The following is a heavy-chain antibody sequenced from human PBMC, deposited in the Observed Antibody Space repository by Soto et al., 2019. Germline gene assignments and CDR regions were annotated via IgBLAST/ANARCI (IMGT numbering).Heavy chain of an antibody. CDR1: GGTFSSHS. CDR2: IIPIFGPA. D-gene: IGHD1-1*01. CDR3: ATGSFTSTGGRIGYHYNAMDV. J-gene: IGHJ6*02. Sequence: SVKVSCKSSGGTFSSHSINWVRQAPGQGLEWMGGIIPIFGPANFAKKFQGRVTITADESTTTAYMELSSLTSEGTAVYYCATGSFTSTGGRIGYHYNAMDVWGQGTTVTVSS. V-gene: IGHV1-69*13.